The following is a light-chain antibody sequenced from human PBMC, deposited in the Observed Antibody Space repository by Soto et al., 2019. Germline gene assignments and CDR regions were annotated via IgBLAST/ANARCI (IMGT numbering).Light chain of an antibody. J-gene: IGLJ1*01. V-gene: IGLV2-14*01. CDR1: DSDVGAFNY. CDR2: DVG. CDR3: SSYTAYTTYV. Sequence: QSALTQPASVSGAPGQSITISCTGTDSDVGAFNYVYWYQQYPGKAPKLMIYDVGDRPSGVSNRFSGSKSGNTASLTISGLQAQYQAHYYCSSYTAYTTYVFGTGTKLTVL.